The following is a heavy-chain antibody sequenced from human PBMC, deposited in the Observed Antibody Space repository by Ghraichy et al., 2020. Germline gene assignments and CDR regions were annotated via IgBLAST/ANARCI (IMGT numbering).Heavy chain of an antibody. Sequence: GESLNISCAASGFTFSTYDMSWVRQAPGKGLQWVSVISGRDGGTHHADSVKGRFTISKDNSKNTLYLQMSSLRADDTAVYYCAKGAWLDYWGQGTLVSVSS. V-gene: IGHV3-23*01. J-gene: IGHJ4*02. CDR1: GFTFSTYD. CDR3: AKGAWLDY. CDR2: ISGRDGGT.